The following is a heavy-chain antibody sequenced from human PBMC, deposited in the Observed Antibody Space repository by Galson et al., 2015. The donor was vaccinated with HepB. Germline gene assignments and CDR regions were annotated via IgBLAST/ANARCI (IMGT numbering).Heavy chain of an antibody. CDR3: ARDTRTAIFGVVILEGSYGMDV. CDR1: GGTFSSYA. V-gene: IGHV1-69*13. J-gene: IGHJ6*02. D-gene: IGHD3-3*01. Sequence: SVKVSCKASGGTFSSYAISWVRQAPGQGLEWMGGIIPIFGTANYAQKFQGGVTITADESTSTAYMELSSLRSEDTAVYYCARDTRTAIFGVVILEGSYGMDVWGQGTTVTVSS. CDR2: IIPIFGTA.